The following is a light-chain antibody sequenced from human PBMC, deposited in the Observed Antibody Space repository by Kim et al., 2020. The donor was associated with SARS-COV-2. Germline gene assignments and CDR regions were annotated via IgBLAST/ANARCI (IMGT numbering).Light chain of an antibody. Sequence: ANNNFKSRQNNSKNINTKNQLAWYRQKPGHPPKLLIYWASTRETEVPARVSGSGDGTDFSLTLSSLQAEDVAVYYCQQYHHIVLIFGVGAKVDIK. CDR1: QNNSKNINTKNQ. CDR3: QQYHHIVLI. CDR2: WAS. J-gene: IGKJ4*01. V-gene: IGKV4-1*01.